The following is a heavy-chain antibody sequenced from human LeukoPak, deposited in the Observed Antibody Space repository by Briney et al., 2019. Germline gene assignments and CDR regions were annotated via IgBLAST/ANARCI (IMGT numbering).Heavy chain of an antibody. D-gene: IGHD6-13*01. V-gene: IGHV3-43*02. Sequence: PGGSLRLSCAASGFTFDDYAMHWVRQAPGKGLEWVSLISGDGGSTYYADSVKGRFTISRDNSKNSLCLQMNSLRTEDTALYYCAKDIGDSSSWYLIAIYGMDVWGQGTTVTVSS. CDR2: ISGDGGST. CDR1: GFTFDDYA. J-gene: IGHJ6*02. CDR3: AKDIGDSSSWYLIAIYGMDV.